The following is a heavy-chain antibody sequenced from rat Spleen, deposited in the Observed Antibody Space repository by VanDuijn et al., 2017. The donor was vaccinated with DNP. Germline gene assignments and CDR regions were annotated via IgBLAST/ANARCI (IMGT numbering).Heavy chain of an antibody. CDR1: GFTFSDHN. D-gene: IGHD4-6*01. V-gene: IGHV5-7*01. J-gene: IGHJ2*01. CDR2: INYDGSNT. CDR3: ARHLGSPGDY. Sequence: EVQLVESGGGLVQPGRSLKLSCAASGFTFSDHNMAWVRQAPKKGLEWVATINYDGSNTYYRDSVRGRFTISRDNAKSTLYLQMNSLRSEDTATYYCARHLGSPGDYWGQGVMVTVSS.